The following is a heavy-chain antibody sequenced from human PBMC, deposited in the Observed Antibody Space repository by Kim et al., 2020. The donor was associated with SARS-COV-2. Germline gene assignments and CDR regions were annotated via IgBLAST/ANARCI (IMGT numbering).Heavy chain of an antibody. J-gene: IGHJ2*01. CDR2: IYYSGST. CDR3: ARDRVLQEYFEL. D-gene: IGHD3-10*01. V-gene: IGHV4-39*07. Sequence: SETLSLTCTVSGGSISSSSYYWGWIRQPPGKGLEWIGSIYYSGSTYYNPSLKSRVTISVDTSKNQFSLKLSSVTAADTAVYYCARDRVLQEYFELWGRGTLVTVSS. CDR1: GGSISSSSYY.